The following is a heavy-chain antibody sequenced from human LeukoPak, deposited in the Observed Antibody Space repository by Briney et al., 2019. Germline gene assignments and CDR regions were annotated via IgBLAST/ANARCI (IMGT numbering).Heavy chain of an antibody. CDR3: AKAPFSWFAYIDY. CDR1: GFTFSSYA. Sequence: PGGSLRLSCVASGFTFSSYAMSWVRQAPGKGLEWVSAISGSGGSTYYADSVKGRFTIARDNSKNTLYLQMNSLRAEDTAVYYCAKAPFSWFAYIDYWGQGALVTVSS. J-gene: IGHJ4*02. D-gene: IGHD3-10*01. CDR2: ISGSGGST. V-gene: IGHV3-23*01.